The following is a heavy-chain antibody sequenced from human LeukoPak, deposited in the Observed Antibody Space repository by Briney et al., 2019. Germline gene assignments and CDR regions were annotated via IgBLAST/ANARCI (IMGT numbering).Heavy chain of an antibody. CDR1: GYTFTSYY. Sequence: ASVKVSCTASGYTFTSYYMHWVRQAPGQGLEWMGRINPNSGGTNYAQKFQGRVTMTRDTSISTAYMELSRLRSDDTAVYYCARDLQITDPYYYYYGMDVWGQGTTVTVSS. J-gene: IGHJ6*02. D-gene: IGHD3-16*01. CDR2: INPNSGGT. V-gene: IGHV1-2*06. CDR3: ARDLQITDPYYYYYGMDV.